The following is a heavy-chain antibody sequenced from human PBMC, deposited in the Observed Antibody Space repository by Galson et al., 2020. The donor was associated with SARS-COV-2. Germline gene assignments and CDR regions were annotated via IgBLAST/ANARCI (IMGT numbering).Heavy chain of an antibody. Sequence: GGSLRLSCAASGFTFGSYAMHWVRQAPGKGLEWVAVISYDGSNKYYADSVKGRFTISRDNSKNTLYLQMNSLRAEDTAVYYCAREGLWFGPYYFDYWGQGTLVTVSS. V-gene: IGHV3-30*04. J-gene: IGHJ4*02. D-gene: IGHD3-10*01. CDR1: GFTFGSYA. CDR3: AREGLWFGPYYFDY. CDR2: ISYDGSNK.